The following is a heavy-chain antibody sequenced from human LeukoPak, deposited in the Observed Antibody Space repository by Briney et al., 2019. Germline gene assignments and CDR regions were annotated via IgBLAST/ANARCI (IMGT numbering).Heavy chain of an antibody. Sequence: GGSLRLSCAASGFTFSNYVMSWVRQVPGKGLEWVSSISGSGGSIYYADSVKGRFTISRDNSKNTLYLQMNTLRPEDTAVYYCAKVVVAATSSFDYWGQGTLVTVSS. D-gene: IGHD2-15*01. V-gene: IGHV3-23*01. CDR2: ISGSGGSI. CDR1: GFTFSNYV. J-gene: IGHJ4*02. CDR3: AKVVVAATSSFDY.